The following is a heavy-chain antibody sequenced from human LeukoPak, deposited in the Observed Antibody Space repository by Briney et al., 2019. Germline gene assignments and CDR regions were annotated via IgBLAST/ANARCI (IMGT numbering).Heavy chain of an antibody. CDR1: GFMFSTYE. CDR3: ARVVTVAWSERRPGYYYLDV. CDR2: ISYNGRSI. Sequence: PGGSLRLSCAASGFMFSTYEMNWVRQAPGKGLEWLSYISYNGRSIYYADSVKGRFTISRDNAKKSVYLQMNSLRGEDSAVYYCARVVTVAWSERRPGYYYLDVWGKGTTVTVSS. J-gene: IGHJ6*03. V-gene: IGHV3-48*03. D-gene: IGHD1-1*01.